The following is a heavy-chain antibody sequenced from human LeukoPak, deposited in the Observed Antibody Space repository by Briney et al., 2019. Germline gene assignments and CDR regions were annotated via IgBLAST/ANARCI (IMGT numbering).Heavy chain of an antibody. Sequence: PGGSLRHTCAASGFTFNNYAMSWVRQAPGKGLEWVSSMSGSGGSTYYADSVKGRFTISRDNSKNTLYLQMNSLRAEDTAIYYCANRLDGVTLGYWGQGTLVTVSS. J-gene: IGHJ4*02. CDR3: ANRLDGVTLGY. CDR2: MSGSGGST. CDR1: GFTFNNYA. D-gene: IGHD3-16*01. V-gene: IGHV3-23*01.